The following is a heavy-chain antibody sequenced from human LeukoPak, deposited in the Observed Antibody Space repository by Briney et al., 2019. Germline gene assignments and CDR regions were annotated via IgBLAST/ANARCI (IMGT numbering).Heavy chain of an antibody. Sequence: ASVKVSCKASGYTFTSYDINWVRQATGQGLEWMGWMNPNSGNTGYAQKFQGRVTMTRNTSISTAYKELSSLRSEDTAVYYCARSESIAAAGAFDYWGQGTLVTVSS. CDR3: ARSESIAAAGAFDY. J-gene: IGHJ4*02. V-gene: IGHV1-8*01. D-gene: IGHD6-13*01. CDR1: GYTFTSYD. CDR2: MNPNSGNT.